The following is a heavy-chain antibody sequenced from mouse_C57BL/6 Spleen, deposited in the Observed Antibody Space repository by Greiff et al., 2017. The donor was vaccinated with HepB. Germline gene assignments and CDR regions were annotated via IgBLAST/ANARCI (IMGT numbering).Heavy chain of an antibody. CDR2: IEPEDGET. D-gene: IGHD2-3*01. Sequence: EVQRVESGAELVKPGASVKLSCTASGFNIKDYYMHWVKQRTEQGLEWIGRIEPEDGETKYAPKFQGKATITADTASNTAYLQLSSLTSEDTAVYYCARIYDGYYVTDAYWGKGPLVTVSA. J-gene: IGHJ3*01. V-gene: IGHV14-2*01. CDR1: GFNIKDYY. CDR3: ARIYDGYYVTDAY.